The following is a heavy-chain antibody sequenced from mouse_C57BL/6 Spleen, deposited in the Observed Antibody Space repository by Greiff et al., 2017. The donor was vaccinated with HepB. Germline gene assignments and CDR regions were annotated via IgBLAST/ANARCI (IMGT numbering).Heavy chain of an antibody. CDR1: GFTFTDYY. Sequence: EVKLEESGGGLVQPGGSLSLSCAASGFTFTDYYMSWVRQPPGKALEWLGFIRNKANGYTTEYSASVKGRFTISRDNSQSILYLQMNALRAEDSATYYCARSYYGSSPFAYWGQGTLVTVSA. CDR2: IRNKANGYTT. CDR3: ARSYYGSSPFAY. J-gene: IGHJ3*01. D-gene: IGHD1-1*01. V-gene: IGHV7-3*01.